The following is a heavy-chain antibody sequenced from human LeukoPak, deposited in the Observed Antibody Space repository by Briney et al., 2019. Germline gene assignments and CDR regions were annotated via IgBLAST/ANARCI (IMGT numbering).Heavy chain of an antibody. J-gene: IGHJ5*02. CDR3: ARDYYDFWSGYPMDWFDP. Sequence: SETLSLTCTVSGGSISSYYWSWIRQPAGKGLEWIGRIYTSGSTNYNLSLKSRVTMSVDTSKNQFSLKLSSVTAADTAVYYCARDYYDFWSGYPMDWFDPWGQGTLVTVSS. D-gene: IGHD3-3*01. V-gene: IGHV4-4*07. CDR1: GGSISSYY. CDR2: IYTSGST.